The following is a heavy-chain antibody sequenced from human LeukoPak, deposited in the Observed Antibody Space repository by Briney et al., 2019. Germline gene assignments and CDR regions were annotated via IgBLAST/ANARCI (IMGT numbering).Heavy chain of an antibody. J-gene: IGHJ6*04. CDR3: AELGITMIGGV. V-gene: IGHV3-48*04. D-gene: IGHD3-10*02. CDR1: GFTFSSYG. CDR2: ISSSGSTI. Sequence: GGSLRLSCAASGFTFSSYGMSWVRQAPGKGLEWVSAISSSGSTIYYADSVKGRFIISRDNAKNSLYLQMNSLRAEDTAVYYCAELGITMIGGVWGKGTTVTISS.